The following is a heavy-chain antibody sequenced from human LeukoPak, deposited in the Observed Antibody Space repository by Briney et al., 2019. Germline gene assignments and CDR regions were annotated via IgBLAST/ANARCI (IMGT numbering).Heavy chain of an antibody. J-gene: IGHJ4*02. Sequence: SETLSLTCTVSGGSLSSGGYYWSWLRLHPGKGLEWIGYIYYSGSTYYNPSLKSRVTISVDTSKNQFSLKLSSVTAADTAVYYCARSSPSWLDGYDPFDYWGQGTLVTVSS. CDR1: GGSLSSGGYY. D-gene: IGHD5-12*01. V-gene: IGHV4-31*03. CDR3: ARSSPSWLDGYDPFDY. CDR2: IYYSGST.